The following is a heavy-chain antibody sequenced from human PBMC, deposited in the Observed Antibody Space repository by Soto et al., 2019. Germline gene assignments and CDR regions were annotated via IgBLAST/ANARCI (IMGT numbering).Heavy chain of an antibody. D-gene: IGHD6-6*01. CDR2: INHSGST. J-gene: IGHJ4*02. Sequence: SETLSLTCAVYGGSFSGYYWSWIRQPPGKGLEWIGEINHSGSTNYNPSLKSRVTISVDTSKNQFSLKLSSVTAADTAVYYCARVKSIAARYPDYWGQGTLVTVSS. V-gene: IGHV4-34*01. CDR3: ARVKSIAARYPDY. CDR1: GGSFSGYY.